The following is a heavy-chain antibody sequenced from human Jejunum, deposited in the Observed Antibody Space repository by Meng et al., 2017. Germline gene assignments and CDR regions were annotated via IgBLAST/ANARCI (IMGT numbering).Heavy chain of an antibody. Sequence: VQMVQSESELKKPGASVNVSCNASGYTFSSQPLNWVRQAPGQGLEWIGWINTNTGNANYGPDFTGRFVFSLDTSVSTAYLQISSLSAEDTAVYYCARHTGNLGLDYWGQGTLVTVSS. J-gene: IGHJ4*02. CDR3: ARHTGNLGLDY. V-gene: IGHV7-4-1*02. CDR2: INTNTGNA. D-gene: IGHD4-23*01. CDR1: GYTFSSQP.